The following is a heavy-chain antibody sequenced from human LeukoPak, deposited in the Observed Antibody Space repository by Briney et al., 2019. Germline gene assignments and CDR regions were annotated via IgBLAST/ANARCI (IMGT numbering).Heavy chain of an antibody. CDR1: GVSVNSGSYY. D-gene: IGHD1-1*01. V-gene: IGHV4-61*01. CDR2: ISYSGST. Sequence: PSETLSLTCTVSGVSVNSGSYYWSWIRQPPGKGLEWIGYISYSGSTNYNPSLKSRVTTSVDTSKNQFSLKLSSVTAADTAVNYCARAANWNYVDYWGQGALVTVSS. CDR3: ARAANWNYVDY. J-gene: IGHJ4*02.